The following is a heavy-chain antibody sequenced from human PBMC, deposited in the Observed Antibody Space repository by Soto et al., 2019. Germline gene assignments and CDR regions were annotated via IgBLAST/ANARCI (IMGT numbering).Heavy chain of an antibody. D-gene: IGHD3-22*01. CDR1: GFTFNNYA. V-gene: IGHV3-23*01. CDR2: ISGSGGST. J-gene: IGHJ3*02. CDR3: AKIVYGMGLTTGAFDI. Sequence: GGSLRLSCAASGFTFNNYAVSWVRQAPGKGLEWVSTISGSGGSTYYADSVKGRFTISRDNSKNTLYLLMNSLRAEDTAVYYCAKIVYGMGLTTGAFDIWGQGTMVTVSS.